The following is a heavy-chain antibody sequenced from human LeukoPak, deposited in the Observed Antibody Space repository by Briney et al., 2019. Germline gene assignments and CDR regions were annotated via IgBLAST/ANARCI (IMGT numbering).Heavy chain of an antibody. CDR1: GFTFSSYG. CDR2: IRYDGSNK. D-gene: IGHD6-19*01. V-gene: IGHV3-30*02. J-gene: IGHJ4*02. Sequence: GGSLRLSCAASGFTFSSYGMHWVRQAPGKGLEWVAFIRYDGSNKYYADSVKGRFTISRDNSKNTLYLQMNSLRAEDTAVYYCAKEHFAGYSSGWLGDYWGQGTLVTVSS. CDR3: AKEHFAGYSSGWLGDY.